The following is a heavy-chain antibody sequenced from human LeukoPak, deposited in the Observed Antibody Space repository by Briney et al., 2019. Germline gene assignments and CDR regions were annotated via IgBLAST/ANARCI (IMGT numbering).Heavy chain of an antibody. CDR3: ARGVIQLWTHGYFDY. J-gene: IGHJ4*02. V-gene: IGHV1-69*13. Sequence: SVKVSCKASGGTFSSYAISWVRQAPGQGLEWMGGIIPIFGTANYAQKFQGRVTITADEPTSTAYMELNSMKSEDTAVYYCARGVIQLWTHGYFDYWGQGTLVTVSS. CDR1: GGTFSSYA. D-gene: IGHD5-18*01. CDR2: IIPIFGTA.